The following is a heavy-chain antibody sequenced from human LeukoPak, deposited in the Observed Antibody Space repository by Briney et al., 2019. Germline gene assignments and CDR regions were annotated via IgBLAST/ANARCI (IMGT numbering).Heavy chain of an antibody. V-gene: IGHV1-2*02. CDR2: INPNSGGT. J-gene: IGHJ5*02. D-gene: IGHD1-26*01. CDR1: GYTFTGYH. CDR3: ARVYIVGATVVLDP. Sequence: ASVKVSCKASGYTFTGYHMHWVRQAPGQGLEWMGWINPNSGGTNYAQKFQGRVTMTRDTSISTAYMELSRLRSDDTAVYYCARVYIVGATVVLDPWGQGTLVTVSS.